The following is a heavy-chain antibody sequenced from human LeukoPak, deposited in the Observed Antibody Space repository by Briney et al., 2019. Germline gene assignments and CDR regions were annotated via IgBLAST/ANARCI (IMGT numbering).Heavy chain of an antibody. D-gene: IGHD3-3*01. Sequence: PSETLSLTCTVSGGSISSYYWSWIRQPPGKGLEWIGYIYYSGSTNYNPSLKSRVTISVDTSKNQFSLKLSSVTAADTAVYYCARDRMNYDFWSGPSGAFDIW. CDR2: IYYSGST. J-gene: IGHJ3*02. V-gene: IGHV4-59*01. CDR3: ARDRMNYDFWSGPSGAFDI. CDR1: GGSISSYY.